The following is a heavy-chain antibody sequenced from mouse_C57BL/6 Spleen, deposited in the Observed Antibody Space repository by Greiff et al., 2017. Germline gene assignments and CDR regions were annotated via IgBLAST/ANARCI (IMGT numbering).Heavy chain of an antibody. Sequence: QVQLQQPGTELVKPGASVTLSCKASGYTFTSYWMHWVKQRPGQGLEWIGNINPSNGGTNYNAKFKSRVTLTVDKSSSTAYMQLSSLTSEDSAVYYCARSYGDYDDFDDWGQGTTLTVAS. V-gene: IGHV1-53*01. D-gene: IGHD2-4*01. CDR1: GYTFTSYW. J-gene: IGHJ2*01. CDR3: ARSYGDYDDFDD. CDR2: INPSNGGT.